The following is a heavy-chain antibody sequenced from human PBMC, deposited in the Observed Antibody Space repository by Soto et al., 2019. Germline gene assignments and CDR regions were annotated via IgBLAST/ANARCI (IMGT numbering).Heavy chain of an antibody. CDR1: GYTFTSYA. J-gene: IGHJ4*02. V-gene: IGHV1-3*01. Sequence: QVQLVQSGAEVKKPGASVKVSCKASGYTFTSYAMHWVRQAPGQGLEWMGWINAGNGNTKYSQKFRGTVTTTRDTCASTAYVELRSRRSEGTAVYYFARENMVSRGFDSSSWSPFDYWGQGTLVTVSA. D-gene: IGHD6-13*01. CDR2: INAGNGNT. CDR3: ARENMVSRGFDSSSWSPFDY.